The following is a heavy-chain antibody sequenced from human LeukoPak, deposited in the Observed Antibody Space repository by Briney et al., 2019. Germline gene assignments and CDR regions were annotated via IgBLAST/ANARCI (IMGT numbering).Heavy chain of an antibody. V-gene: IGHV1-18*01. CDR2: ISAYNGNT. D-gene: IGHD6-13*01. Sequence: ASVKVSCKASGYTFTSYGISWVRQAPGQGLEWMGWISAYNGNTNYAQKLQGRVTMTTDTSTSTAYMELRSLRSDDTAVYYCAKGKAGTESTNYYGMDVWGQGTTVTVSS. CDR1: GYTFTSYG. CDR3: AKGKAGTESTNYYGMDV. J-gene: IGHJ6*02.